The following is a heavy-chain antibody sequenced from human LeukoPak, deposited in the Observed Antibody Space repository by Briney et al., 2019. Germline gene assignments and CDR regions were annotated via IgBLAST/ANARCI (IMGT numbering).Heavy chain of an antibody. D-gene: IGHD3-10*01. CDR1: GGSISSSGYY. CDR3: ARGTRYNYDAGSYFDY. J-gene: IGHJ4*02. V-gene: IGHV4-39*07. Sequence: PSETLSLICTVSGGSISSSGYYWGWIRQPPEKGLEWIGGISYSGITYYNPSLTSRITISVDTSQNQFSLKLSSVTAADTAVFYCARGTRYNYDAGSYFDYWGQGALVTVSS. CDR2: ISYSGIT.